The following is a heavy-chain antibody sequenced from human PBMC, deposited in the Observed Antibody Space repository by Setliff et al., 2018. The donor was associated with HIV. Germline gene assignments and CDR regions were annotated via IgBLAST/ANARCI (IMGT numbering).Heavy chain of an antibody. CDR1: GYTFTSYG. CDR2: ISAYNGNT. Sequence: ASVKVSCKASGYTFTSYGISWVRQAPGQGLEWMGWISAYNGNTNYAQKLQGRVTMTTDTSTSTAYMELSSLRSEDSAVYYCARTQAVAGYAEYFQHWGQGTLVTVSS. CDR3: ARTQAVAGYAEYFQH. V-gene: IGHV1-18*01. D-gene: IGHD6-19*01. J-gene: IGHJ1*01.